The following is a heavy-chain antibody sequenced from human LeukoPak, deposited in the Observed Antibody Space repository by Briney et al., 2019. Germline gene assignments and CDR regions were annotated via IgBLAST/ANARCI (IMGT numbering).Heavy chain of an antibody. Sequence: GGSLRLSCAASGFTFSSYAMHWVRQAPGKGLEWVAVISYDGSNKYYADSVKGRFTISRDNSKNSLYLQMNSLRTEDTALYYCAKGYSSGWYPFDYWGQGTLVTVSS. D-gene: IGHD6-19*01. J-gene: IGHJ4*02. V-gene: IGHV3-30-3*01. CDR2: ISYDGSNK. CDR1: GFTFSSYA. CDR3: AKGYSSGWYPFDY.